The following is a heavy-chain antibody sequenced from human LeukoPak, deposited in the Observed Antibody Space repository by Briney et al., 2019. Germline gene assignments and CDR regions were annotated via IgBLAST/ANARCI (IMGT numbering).Heavy chain of an antibody. Sequence: PGGSLRLSCAASGFTFNYYEMNWVRRAPGKGRGWVSYISSSSGIIYYADSVKGRFTISRDNAKNSLHLQMSSLRAEDTARYYCARLHIRGYRYGFDFWGLGTLVTVSS. J-gene: IGHJ4*02. CDR3: ARLHIRGYRYGFDF. CDR1: GFTFNYYE. V-gene: IGHV3-48*03. CDR2: ISSSSGII. D-gene: IGHD5-18*01.